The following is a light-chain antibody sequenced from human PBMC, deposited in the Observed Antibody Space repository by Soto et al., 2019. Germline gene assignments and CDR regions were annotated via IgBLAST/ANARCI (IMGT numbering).Light chain of an antibody. V-gene: IGKV3D-20*02. Sequence: EIVLTQSPGTLSLSPWERATLSCRASQSVSSSYLAWYQQKPGQAPRLLIYDASNRATGIPARFSGSGSGTDFTLTISSLEPEDFAVYYCQQRSNWPLTFGGGTRVDNK. CDR2: DAS. CDR1: QSVSSSY. CDR3: QQRSNWPLT. J-gene: IGKJ4*01.